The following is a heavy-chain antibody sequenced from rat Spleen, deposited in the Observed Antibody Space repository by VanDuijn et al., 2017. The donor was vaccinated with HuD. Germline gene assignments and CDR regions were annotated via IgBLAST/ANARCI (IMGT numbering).Heavy chain of an antibody. Sequence: EVQLVETGGGLVQPGRSLKLSCEASGFTFNNHWMTWIRQAPTKGLEWVASISYDGDNTYYRDSVKGRFTISRDNAKSGLYLQMDSLRSEDTATYYCASYYSGPFDYWGQGVMVTVSS. CDR3: ASYYSGPFDY. CDR1: GFTFNNHW. V-gene: IGHV5-20*01. D-gene: IGHD1-1*01. J-gene: IGHJ2*01. CDR2: ISYDGDNT.